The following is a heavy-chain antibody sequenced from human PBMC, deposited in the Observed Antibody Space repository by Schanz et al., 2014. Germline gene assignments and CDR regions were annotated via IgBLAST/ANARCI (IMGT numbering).Heavy chain of an antibody. CDR2: INPNSGTT. V-gene: IGHV1-2*04. CDR3: ARESVSRTRWFDP. D-gene: IGHD3-3*01. Sequence: QVQLVQSGAEMKKPGASVKVSCKASGYTFTGYYMHWVRQAPGQGLEWMGWINPNSGTTNYAQKFQGWVTMTRDTSINTVYMELSTLTSDDTAVYYCARESVSRTRWFDPWGQGTLVTVSS. J-gene: IGHJ5*02. CDR1: GYTFTGYY.